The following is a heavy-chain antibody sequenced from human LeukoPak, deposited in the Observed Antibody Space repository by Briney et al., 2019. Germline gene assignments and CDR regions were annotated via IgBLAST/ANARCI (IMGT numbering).Heavy chain of an antibody. J-gene: IGHJ4*02. Sequence: HPGGSLRLSCAASGFTFSSYGMHWVRQAPGKGLEWVAFIRYDGSNKYYADSVKGRFTISRDNSKNTLYLQMNSLRAEDTAVYYCARDVASSTYNFDSSGLLDYWGQGTLVTVSS. CDR2: IRYDGSNK. V-gene: IGHV3-30*02. CDR1: GFTFSSYG. D-gene: IGHD3-22*01. CDR3: ARDVASSTYNFDSSGLLDY.